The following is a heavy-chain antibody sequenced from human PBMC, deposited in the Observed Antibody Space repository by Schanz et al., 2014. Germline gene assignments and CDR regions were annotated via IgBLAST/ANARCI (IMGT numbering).Heavy chain of an antibody. D-gene: IGHD3-10*01. V-gene: IGHV3-23*04. CDR1: GFSFSSYA. Sequence: VQLVESGGGVVQPGRSLRLSCAASGFSFSSYAMGWVRQARGKGLEWVSAMNESHSTIYYADSVRGRFTISRDNAENTLFLQMNSLRAEDTAVYHCVSSGSYSSYAFWGQGTLVTVSS. CDR2: MNESHSTI. CDR3: VSSGSYSSYAF. J-gene: IGHJ4*02.